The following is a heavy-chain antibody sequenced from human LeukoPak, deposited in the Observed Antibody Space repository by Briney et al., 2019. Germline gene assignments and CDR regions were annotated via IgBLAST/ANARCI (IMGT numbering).Heavy chain of an antibody. CDR3: AKGRAVGLLDWFDP. D-gene: IGHD3-3*01. Sequence: PGGSLRLSCAASGFTFSNYAMAWVRQAPGKGLEWVSTIVGGGHGTYYVDSVKGRFAVSRDNSMNTLYLHMSSLRDDDAAVYYCAKGRAVGLLDWFDPWGQGTLVTVS. J-gene: IGHJ5*02. CDR2: IVGGGHGT. CDR1: GFTFSNYA. V-gene: IGHV3-23*01.